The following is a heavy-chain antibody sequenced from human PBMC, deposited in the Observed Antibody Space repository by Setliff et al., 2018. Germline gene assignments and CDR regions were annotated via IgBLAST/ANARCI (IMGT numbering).Heavy chain of an antibody. CDR2: ISYDGRTD. V-gene: IGHV3-30*09. D-gene: IGHD4-17*01. J-gene: IGHJ4*02. CDR3: ARGADYGDYVGPGY. CDR1: AFTFKNYW. Sequence: GGSLRLSCAASAFTFKNYWMSWVRQAPGKGLEWVALISYDGRTDYYADSVRGRSDISRDNSKNTLYLRMSSLRPEDTAIYYCARGADYGDYVGPGYWGQGTLVTVSS.